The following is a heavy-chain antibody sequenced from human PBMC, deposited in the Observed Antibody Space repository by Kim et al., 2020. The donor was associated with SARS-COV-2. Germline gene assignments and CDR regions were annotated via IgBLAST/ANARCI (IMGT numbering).Heavy chain of an antibody. J-gene: IGHJ3*01. D-gene: IGHD6-13*01. CDR2: ISYDGSNK. Sequence: GGSLRLSCAASGFTFSSYGMHWVRQAPGKGLEWVAVISYDGSNKYYADSVKGRFTISRDNSKNTLYLQMNSLRAEDTAVYYCVKTAAGYNAFDVWGQGTMVTVSS. V-gene: IGHV3-30*03. CDR3: VKTAAGYNAFDV. CDR1: GFTFSSYG.